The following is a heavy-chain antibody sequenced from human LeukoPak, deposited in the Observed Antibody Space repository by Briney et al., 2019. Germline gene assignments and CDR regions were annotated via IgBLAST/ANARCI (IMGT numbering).Heavy chain of an antibody. V-gene: IGHV3-30*03. CDR2: ISYDGGKI. D-gene: IGHD6-13*01. Sequence: GGSLRLSCTASGFTFSNYGIHWVRQAPGKGLEWVAVISYDGGKIYYADSVKGRFTISRDNSKNTLYLQMNSLRAEDTAVYYCVRGPYSSSWYISPVWGQGTLATVSS. CDR1: GFTFSNYG. CDR3: VRGPYSSSWYISPV. J-gene: IGHJ3*01.